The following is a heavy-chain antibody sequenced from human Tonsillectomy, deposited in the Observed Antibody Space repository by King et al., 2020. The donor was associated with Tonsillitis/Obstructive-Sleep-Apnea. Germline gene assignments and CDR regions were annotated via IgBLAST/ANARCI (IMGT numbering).Heavy chain of an antibody. J-gene: IGHJ4*02. D-gene: IGHD2-2*01. Sequence: QLVQSGAEVKKPGASVKVSCKASGYTFTSYGISWVRQAPGQGLEWMGWISAYNGNTNYAQKLQGRVTMTTDKSTSTAYMELRSLRSDDTAVYYCARTPRGYCSSTSCYAQYYFDYWGQGTLVTVSS. CDR2: ISAYNGNT. V-gene: IGHV1-18*01. CDR1: GYTFTSYG. CDR3: ARTPRGYCSSTSCYAQYYFDY.